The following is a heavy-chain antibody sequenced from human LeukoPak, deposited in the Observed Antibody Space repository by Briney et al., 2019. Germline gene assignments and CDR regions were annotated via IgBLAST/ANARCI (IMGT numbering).Heavy chain of an antibody. V-gene: IGHV3-23*01. CDR2: IGGSNGIT. Sequence: PGGSLRLSCAASRFTFNSYAMSWVRQAPGKGLEWVSVIGGSNGITFYVGSVKGRFTISRDNSKNTLYLQMSSLRAEDTAVYHCVKPGYNTGWYDYWGQGILVTVS. D-gene: IGHD6-19*01. J-gene: IGHJ4*02. CDR1: RFTFNSYA. CDR3: VKPGYNTGWYDY.